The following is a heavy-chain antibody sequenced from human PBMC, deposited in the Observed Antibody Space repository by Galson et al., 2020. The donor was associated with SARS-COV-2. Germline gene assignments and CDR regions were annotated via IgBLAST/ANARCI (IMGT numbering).Heavy chain of an antibody. J-gene: IGHJ6*03. V-gene: IGHV3-23*01. CDR1: GFTFSSYA. CDR2: ISGSGGST. D-gene: IGHD2-8*02. Sequence: GGSLRLSCAASGFTFSSYAMSWVRQAPGKGLEWVSAISGSGGSTYYADSVKGRFTISRDNSKNTLYLQMNSLRAEDTAVYYCAKGRTVGYYYYYYYYMDVWGKGTTVTISS. CDR3: AKGRTVGYYYYYYYYMDV.